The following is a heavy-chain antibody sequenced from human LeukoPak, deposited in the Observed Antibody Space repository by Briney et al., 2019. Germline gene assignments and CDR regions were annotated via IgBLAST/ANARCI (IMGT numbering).Heavy chain of an antibody. D-gene: IGHD2-2*01. Sequence: PSETLSLTCTVSGGSVSSGSYYWSWIRRPPGKGLEWIGYIYYSGSTDYSPSLKSRVTISVDTSKNQFSLKLSSVTAADTAVYYCARIPFGRYAYKRSDSWGQGTLVTVSS. CDR1: GGSVSSGSYY. CDR2: IYYSGST. CDR3: ARIPFGRYAYKRSDS. V-gene: IGHV4-61*01. J-gene: IGHJ4*02.